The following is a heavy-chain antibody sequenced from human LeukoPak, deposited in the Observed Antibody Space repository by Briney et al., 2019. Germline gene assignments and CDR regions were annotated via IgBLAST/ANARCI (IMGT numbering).Heavy chain of an antibody. J-gene: IGHJ4*02. CDR2: IFSRGNT. Sequence: SETLSLTCSVSGDSIFNSNSYWSWMRQPAGKGLEWIGHIFSRGNTSYNPSLKSLVTISVDMSKNQFSLILSSVTAADTAVYYCTRDRDMGGGNYFRVFYFDSWGQGTLVTVSS. CDR1: GDSIFNSNSY. V-gene: IGHV4-61*09. CDR3: TRDRDMGGGNYFRVFYFDS. D-gene: IGHD3-16*01.